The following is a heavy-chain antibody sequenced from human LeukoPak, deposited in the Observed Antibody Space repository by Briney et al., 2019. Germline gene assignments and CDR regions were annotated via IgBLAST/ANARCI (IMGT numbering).Heavy chain of an antibody. D-gene: IGHD4-11*01. V-gene: IGHV3-21*01. Sequence: PGGSQRLSCAASGFTFRSYWMNWVRQAPGKGLEWVSSISSSSSYIYYADSVKGRFTISRDNAKNSLYLQMNSLRAEDTAVYYCARDVRPHSNYIYWGQGTLVTVSS. J-gene: IGHJ4*02. CDR1: GFTFRSYW. CDR3: ARDVRPHSNYIY. CDR2: ISSSSSYI.